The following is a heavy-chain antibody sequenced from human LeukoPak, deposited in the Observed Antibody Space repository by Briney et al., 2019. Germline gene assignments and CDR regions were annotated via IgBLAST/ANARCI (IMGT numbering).Heavy chain of an antibody. Sequence: SETLSLTCAVYGGSFSGYYWSWNRQPPGKGLEWIGEINHSGSTNYNPSLKSRVTISVDTSKNQFSLKLSSVTAADTAVYYCARRPYGGVVDYWGQGTLVTVSS. J-gene: IGHJ4*02. CDR3: ARRPYGGVVDY. CDR2: INHSGST. CDR1: GGSFSGYY. D-gene: IGHD4-17*01. V-gene: IGHV4-34*01.